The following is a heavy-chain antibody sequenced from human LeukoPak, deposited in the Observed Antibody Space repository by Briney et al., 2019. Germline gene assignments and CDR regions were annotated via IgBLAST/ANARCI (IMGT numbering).Heavy chain of an antibody. V-gene: IGHV3-21*01. Sequence: GRSLRLSCAASGFTFSSYEMNWVRQAPGKGLEWVSSITSSSSYTFYADSVKGRFTISRDNAKSSLYLQMNSLRAEDTAIYYCARDPYNGNYGDSYYYMDVWGKGTTVTISS. J-gene: IGHJ6*03. CDR3: ARDPYNGNYGDSYYYMDV. CDR1: GFTFSSYE. CDR2: ITSSSSYT. D-gene: IGHD1-26*01.